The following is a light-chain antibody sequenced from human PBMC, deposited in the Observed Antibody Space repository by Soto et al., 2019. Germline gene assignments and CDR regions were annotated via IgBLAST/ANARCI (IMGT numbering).Light chain of an antibody. J-gene: IGLJ3*02. CDR1: SSNIGAGYD. CDR2: NNK. V-gene: IGLV1-40*01. Sequence: QSVLTQPPSVSGAPGQRVTISCTGSSSNIGAGYDVHWYQQLPGTAPKLLIFNNKNRPSGVPDRFSGSKSGTSASLAITGLQAEDEADYYCQSYDSSLSGSWVFGGGTKLTVL. CDR3: QSYDSSLSGSWV.